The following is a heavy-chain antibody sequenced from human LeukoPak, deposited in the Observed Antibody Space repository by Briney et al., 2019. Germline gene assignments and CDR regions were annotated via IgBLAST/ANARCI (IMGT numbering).Heavy chain of an antibody. Sequence: ASVKVSCKASGYTFTGYYMHWVRQAPGQGLEWMGWINPKSGGTKYAQKFQGRVTMTRDTSISTAYMELSRLRSDDTAVYYCARDSEYSSGWALALFDYWGQGTLVTVSS. D-gene: IGHD6-19*01. J-gene: IGHJ4*02. CDR1: GYTFTGYY. CDR2: INPKSGGT. CDR3: ARDSEYSSGWALALFDY. V-gene: IGHV1-2*02.